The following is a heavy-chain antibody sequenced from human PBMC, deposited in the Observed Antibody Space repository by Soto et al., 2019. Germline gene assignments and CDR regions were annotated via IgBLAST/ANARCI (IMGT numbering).Heavy chain of an antibody. J-gene: IGHJ6*02. CDR1: GYSFAGYW. V-gene: IGHV5-10-1*01. Sequence: ESLKISCKGSGYSFAGYWITWVRQKPGKGLAWMGRIDPSDSQTYYNPSFRGHVTISVTKSITTVFLQWSIPKASDTASYYCAASIFYYGMDVWCQGTTVTVSS. CDR2: IDPSDSQT. CDR3: AASIFYYGMDV.